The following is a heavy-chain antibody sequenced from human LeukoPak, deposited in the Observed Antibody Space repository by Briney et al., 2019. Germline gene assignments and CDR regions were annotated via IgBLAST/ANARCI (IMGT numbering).Heavy chain of an antibody. V-gene: IGHV3-48*02. CDR1: GLTISSYS. J-gene: IGHJ4*02. Sequence: GGSLRLSCAASGLTISSYSMNWVSQAPGKGLEWVSYITSSSGLIYYADSVKGRFTISRDNTKNSLYLQMNSLRDEDTAVYYCAGMGVFSYGELGFDYWGQGTLVTVSS. CDR3: AGMGVFSYGELGFDY. CDR2: ITSSSGLI. D-gene: IGHD4/OR15-4a*01.